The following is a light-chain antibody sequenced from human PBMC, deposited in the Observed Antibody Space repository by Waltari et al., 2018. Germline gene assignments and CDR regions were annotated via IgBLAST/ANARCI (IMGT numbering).Light chain of an antibody. Sequence: EIVLTQSPATLSLSPGERATLSCSASQRISSYLAWYQQKPGQAPRLLIYAASNRATGIPARFSGSGSGTDFTLTINSLEPEDVAIYYCQRRNNWPPAITFGQGTRLEI. CDR2: AAS. CDR1: QRISSY. J-gene: IGKJ5*01. V-gene: IGKV3-11*01. CDR3: QRRNNWPPAIT.